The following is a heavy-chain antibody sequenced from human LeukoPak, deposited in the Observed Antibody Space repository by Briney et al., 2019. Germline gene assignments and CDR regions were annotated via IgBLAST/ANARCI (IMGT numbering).Heavy chain of an antibody. V-gene: IGHV3-53*01. CDR2: IYSGGST. D-gene: IGHD3-10*01. CDR3: AREGLTMVRGADV. Sequence: GGSLRLSCAASGFTVSSNYMSWVRQAPGKGLEWASVIYSGGSTYYADSVKGRFTISRDNSKNTVYLQMNSLRAEDTAVYYCAREGLTMVRGADVWGKGPRSPSPQ. CDR1: GFTVSSNY. J-gene: IGHJ6*04.